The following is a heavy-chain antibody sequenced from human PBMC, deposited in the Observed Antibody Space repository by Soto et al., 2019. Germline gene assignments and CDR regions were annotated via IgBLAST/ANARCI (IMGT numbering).Heavy chain of an antibody. CDR3: ARVATVTKAYYYYAMDV. CDR1: GYTFTSYG. CDR2: ISAYNGNT. Sequence: ASVKVSCKASGYTFTSYGISWVRQAPGQGLEWMGWISAYNGNTNYAQKLQGRVNMTTDTSTSTAYMELRSLRSDDTAVYYCARVATVTKAYYYYAMDVWGQRTTVAVCS. J-gene: IGHJ6*01. D-gene: IGHD4-17*01. V-gene: IGHV1-18*01.